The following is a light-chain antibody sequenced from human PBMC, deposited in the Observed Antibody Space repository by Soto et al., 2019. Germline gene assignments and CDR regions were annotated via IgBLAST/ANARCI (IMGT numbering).Light chain of an antibody. CDR2: AAS. CDR3: QQASSFPLT. J-gene: IGKJ4*01. CDR1: QNISSW. Sequence: DIQMTQSPSTLSASVGDRVTITCRASQNISSWLAWYQQKPGKAPKLLIHAASSLQGGVPSRFSGSGSGTDFTLTISSLQPEDSATYYCQQASSFPLTFGEGTKVDIK. V-gene: IGKV1-12*01.